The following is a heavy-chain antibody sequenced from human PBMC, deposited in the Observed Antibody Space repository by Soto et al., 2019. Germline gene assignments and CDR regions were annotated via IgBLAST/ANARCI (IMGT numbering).Heavy chain of an antibody. J-gene: IGHJ4*02. V-gene: IGHV1-18*01. Sequence: ASVKVSCKASGYTFTSFGISWVRQAPGQGLEWLGWISAYNGNTNYAQKLQGRVTMTTDTSTSTAYMELGSLRSDDTAVYYCARDLSSRWYGYFGYWGQGTLVTVSS. CDR2: ISAYNGNT. D-gene: IGHD6-13*01. CDR1: GYTFTSFG. CDR3: ARDLSSRWYGYFGY.